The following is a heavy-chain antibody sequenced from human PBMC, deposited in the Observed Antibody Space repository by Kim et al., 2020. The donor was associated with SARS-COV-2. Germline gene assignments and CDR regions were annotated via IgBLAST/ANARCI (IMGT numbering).Heavy chain of an antibody. D-gene: IGHD3-9*01. V-gene: IGHV3-66*01. CDR3: ARAYDILTGYSDAFDI. J-gene: IGHJ3*02. Sequence: GGSLRLSCAVSGFTVSSNYMSWVRQAPGKGLEWVSVIYSGGSTYYADSVKGRFTISRDNSKNTLYLQMNSLRAEDTAVYYCARAYDILTGYSDAFDIWG. CDR1: GFTVSSNY. CDR2: IYSGGST.